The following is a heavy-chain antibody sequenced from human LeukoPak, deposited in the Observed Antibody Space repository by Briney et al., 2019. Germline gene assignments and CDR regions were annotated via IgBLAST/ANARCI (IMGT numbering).Heavy chain of an antibody. D-gene: IGHD3/OR15-3a*01. V-gene: IGHV4-59*01. CDR1: GGSIKSYY. CDR2: IYYTGST. CDR3: ARYEEFSTGYLASSPRHYFDH. Sequence: SGTLSLTCTVSGGSIKSYYWSWIRQPPGKGLECIGHIYYTGSTYYKPSLESRVTISVDMAKNQISLKLSSVTAADTAVYYCARYEEFSTGYLASSPRHYFDHWGQGTLVTVSS. J-gene: IGHJ4*02.